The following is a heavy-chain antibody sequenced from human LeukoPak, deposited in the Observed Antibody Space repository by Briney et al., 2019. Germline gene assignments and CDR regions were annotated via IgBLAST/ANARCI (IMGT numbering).Heavy chain of an antibody. CDR1: GGSISSSSYY. J-gene: IGHJ4*02. Sequence: PSETLSLTCTVSGGSISSSSYYWGWIRQPPGKGLEWIGSIYYSGSTYYNPSLKSRVTISVDTSKNQFSLKLRSVTAADTAVYYCARVGWAAGTFDYWGQGTLVTVSS. CDR2: IYYSGST. D-gene: IGHD6-13*01. CDR3: ARVGWAAGTFDY. V-gene: IGHV4-39*01.